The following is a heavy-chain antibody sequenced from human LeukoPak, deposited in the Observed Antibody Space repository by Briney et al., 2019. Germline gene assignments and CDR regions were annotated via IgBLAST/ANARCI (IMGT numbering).Heavy chain of an antibody. J-gene: IGHJ3*02. CDR1: GYSFINYW. CDR3: ARESGSYGFEI. V-gene: IGHV5-51*01. Sequence: PGESLKISCKGSGYSFINYWIGWGRQMGSKGLEWMGIIYPGDSDTRYSPSFQGQVTISADKSISTAYLRWSSLKASDTAMYYCARESGSYGFEIWGQGTMVTVSS. D-gene: IGHD1-26*01. CDR2: IYPGDSDT.